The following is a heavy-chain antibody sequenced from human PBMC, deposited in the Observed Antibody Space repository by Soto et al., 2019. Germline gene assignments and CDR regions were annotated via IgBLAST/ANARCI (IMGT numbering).Heavy chain of an antibody. V-gene: IGHV4-31*03. Sequence: SETLSLTCTVSGGSISSGGYYWSWIRQHPGKGLEWIGYIYYSGSTYYNPSLKSRVTISVDTSKNQFSLKLSSVTAADTAVYYCARVSYVSFDYWGQGTLVTVYS. J-gene: IGHJ4*02. D-gene: IGHD5-18*01. CDR2: IYYSGST. CDR3: ARVSYVSFDY. CDR1: GGSISSGGYY.